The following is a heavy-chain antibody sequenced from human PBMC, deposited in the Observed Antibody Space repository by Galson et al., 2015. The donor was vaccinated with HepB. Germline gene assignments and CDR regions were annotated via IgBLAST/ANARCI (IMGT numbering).Heavy chain of an antibody. J-gene: IGHJ3*02. CDR1: GFTFSSYW. D-gene: IGHD1-26*01. V-gene: IGHV3-74*01. CDR2: INSDGSST. CDR3: ARDRPTWEPNHAFDI. Sequence: SLRLSCAASGFTFSSYWMHWVRHAPGKGLVWVSRINSDGSSTSYADSVKGRFTISRDNAKNTLYLQMNSLRAEDTAVYYCARDRPTWEPNHAFDIWGQGTMVTVSS.